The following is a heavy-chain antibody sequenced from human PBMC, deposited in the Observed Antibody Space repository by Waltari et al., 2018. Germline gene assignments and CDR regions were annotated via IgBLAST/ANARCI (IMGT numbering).Heavy chain of an antibody. V-gene: IGHV4-39*01. CDR2: IYYSGST. J-gene: IGHJ5*02. CDR1: GGSTRSRRYY. Sequence: QLQLQASGPGLVPPSETLSLPCTVPGGSTRSRRYYWGRIRQPPGKGLEWIGSIYYSGSTYYNPSLKSRVTISVDTSKNQFSLKLSSVTAADTAVYYCARLASSGYDFNDWFDPWGQGTLVTVSS. CDR3: ARLASSGYDFNDWFDP. D-gene: IGHD5-12*01.